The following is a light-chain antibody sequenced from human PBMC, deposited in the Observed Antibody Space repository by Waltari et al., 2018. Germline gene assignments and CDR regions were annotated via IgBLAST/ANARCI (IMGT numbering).Light chain of an antibody. CDR1: SGSLASNY. Sequence: NFMLTQPHSVSESPGKTVTISCTRSSGSLASNYVQWYQQRPGSSPTTVLYEDNQRPSGVPDRFSGSIDSSSNSASLTISGRKTEDEADYYCQSYDSSNLLVVFGGGTKLTVL. J-gene: IGLJ2*01. CDR3: QSYDSSNLLVV. CDR2: EDN. V-gene: IGLV6-57*01.